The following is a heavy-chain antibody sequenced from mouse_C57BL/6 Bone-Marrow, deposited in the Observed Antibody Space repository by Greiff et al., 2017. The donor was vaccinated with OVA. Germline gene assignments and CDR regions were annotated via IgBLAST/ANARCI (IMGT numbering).Heavy chain of an antibody. D-gene: IGHD1-1*01. CDR2: IDPSDSYT. J-gene: IGHJ2*01. CDR1: GYTFTSYW. CDR3: AKAHYYGSSYGYFDY. Sequence: VQLQQSGAELVMPGASVKLSCKASGYTFTSYWMHWVKQRPGQGLEWIGEIDPSDSYTNYNQKFKGKSTLTVDKSSSTAYMQLSSLTSEDSAVYYCAKAHYYGSSYGYFDYWGQGTTLTVSS. V-gene: IGHV1-69*01.